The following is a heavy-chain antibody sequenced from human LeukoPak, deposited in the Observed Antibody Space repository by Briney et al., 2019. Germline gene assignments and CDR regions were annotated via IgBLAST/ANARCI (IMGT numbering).Heavy chain of an antibody. V-gene: IGHV5-51*01. J-gene: IGHJ4*02. D-gene: IGHD6-19*01. CDR1: GYSFTSYW. CDR2: IYPGDSDT. CDR3: ARRVGYSSGWYYNY. Sequence: KVSCKGSGYSFTSYWIGWVRQMPGKGLEWMGIIYPGDSDTIYSPSFQGQVTISADKSINTAYLQWSSLKASDTAMYYCARRVGYSSGWYYNYWGQGTLVTVSS.